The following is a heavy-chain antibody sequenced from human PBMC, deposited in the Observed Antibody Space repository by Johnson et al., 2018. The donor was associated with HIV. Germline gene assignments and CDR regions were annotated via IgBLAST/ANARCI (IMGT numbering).Heavy chain of an antibody. Sequence: VQLVESGGGVVRPGGSLRLSCAASGFTVSSNYMSWVRQAPGKGLEWVSIVYSGGNTYYTDSVKGRFTISRDNSKNTLYLQVGSLRAEDMAVYYWARGGGVVGTAFDIWGQGTMVTVSS. CDR3: ARGGGVVGTAFDI. CDR1: GFTVSSNY. CDR2: VYSGGNT. J-gene: IGHJ3*02. D-gene: IGHD1-26*01. V-gene: IGHV3-66*01.